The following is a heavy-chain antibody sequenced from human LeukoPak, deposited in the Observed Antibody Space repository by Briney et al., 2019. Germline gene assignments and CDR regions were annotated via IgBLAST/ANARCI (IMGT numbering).Heavy chain of an antibody. D-gene: IGHD1-1*01. CDR3: AKAPNWRFDH. CDR2: IYSDGTT. J-gene: IGHJ4*02. Sequence: GGSLRLSCAASGFIFSSIYMNWVRQAPGKGLEWVSVIYSDGTTYYADSVKGRFTISRDDSKNTLYLHMNSLRAEDTAVYYCAKAPNWRFDHWGQGTLVTVSS. CDR1: GFIFSSIY. V-gene: IGHV3-53*01.